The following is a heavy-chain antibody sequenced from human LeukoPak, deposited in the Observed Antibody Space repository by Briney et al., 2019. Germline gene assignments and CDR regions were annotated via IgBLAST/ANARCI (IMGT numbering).Heavy chain of an antibody. V-gene: IGHV4-59*01. CDR2: IYYSGST. CDR1: GGSISSYY. J-gene: IGHJ4*02. D-gene: IGHD5-18*01. Sequence: SETLSLTCTVSGGSISSYYWSWVRQPPGKGLEWIGYIYYSGSTNCNPSLKSRVTISVDTSKNQFSLKESSVTAADTAVYYCARDRWLGYWGQGTLVTVSS. CDR3: ARDRWLGY.